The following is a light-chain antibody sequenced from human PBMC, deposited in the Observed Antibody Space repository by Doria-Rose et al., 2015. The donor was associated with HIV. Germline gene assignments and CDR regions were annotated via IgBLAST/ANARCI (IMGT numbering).Light chain of an antibody. J-gene: IGLJ3*02. V-gene: IGLV2-11*01. CDR2: DVT. Sequence: QSVLIQPRSVSGSPGQSVTISCPGTSSDVGGYNYVPWYQQPPGKTPKLMIYDVTKRPSGVPDRFPGSKPGNTASLTISGLQGEDEADYYCCSYAGSSWVFGGGTKLTVL. CDR3: CSYAGSSWV. CDR1: SSDVGGYNY.